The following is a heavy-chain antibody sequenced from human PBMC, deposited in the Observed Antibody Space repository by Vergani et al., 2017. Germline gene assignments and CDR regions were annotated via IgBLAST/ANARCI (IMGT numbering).Heavy chain of an antibody. Sequence: QVQLQQWGAGLLKPSETLSLTCAVYVGSFSGYYWSWIRQPPGKGLEWIGEINHSGSTNYNPSLKSRVTISVDTSKNQFSLKLRSVTAADTAVYYCARDTAAGFGPDYWGQGTLVTVSS. V-gene: IGHV4-34*01. D-gene: IGHD6-13*01. CDR1: VGSFSGYY. CDR2: INHSGST. J-gene: IGHJ4*02. CDR3: ARDTAAGFGPDY.